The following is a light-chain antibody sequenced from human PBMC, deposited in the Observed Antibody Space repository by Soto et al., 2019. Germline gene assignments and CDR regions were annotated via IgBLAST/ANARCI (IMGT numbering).Light chain of an antibody. CDR3: QQYGSSQWT. J-gene: IGKJ1*01. CDR1: QSISGNY. V-gene: IGKV3-20*01. CDR2: AAS. Sequence: EILITQSPATLSVSPGERATLSCRASQSISGNYLAWYQQRNGKAPRLLVFAASIRDSGIPDRFTGRWSGTDFTLTLSRLEREDFEVYYCQQYGSSQWTFGPGTKVDIK.